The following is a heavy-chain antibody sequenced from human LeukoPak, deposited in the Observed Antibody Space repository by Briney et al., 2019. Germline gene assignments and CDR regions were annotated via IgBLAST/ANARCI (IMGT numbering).Heavy chain of an antibody. CDR2: ISWNSGSI. V-gene: IGHV3-9*01. CDR3: AKDVKGCYYYYGMDV. CDR1: GFTFDDYA. J-gene: IGHJ6*02. Sequence: GRSLRLSCAASGFTFDDYAMHWVRQAPGKGLEWVSGISWNSGSIGYADSVKGRFTISRDNAKNSLYLQMNSLRAEDTALYYCAKDVKGCYYYYGMDVWGQGTTVTVSS.